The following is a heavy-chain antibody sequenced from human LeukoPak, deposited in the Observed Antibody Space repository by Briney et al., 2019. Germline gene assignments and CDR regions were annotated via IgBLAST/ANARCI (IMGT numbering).Heavy chain of an antibody. Sequence: PSETLSLTCTVSGGSISNYYWSWIREPPGKGLGWIAYIYYSGSTNYNPSLKSRVTISVDTSKNQISLNLTSVTTADTAVYYCARMPDILTGLDPWGQGTVVTVSS. J-gene: IGHJ5*02. V-gene: IGHV4-59*01. D-gene: IGHD3-9*01. CDR1: GGSISNYY. CDR2: IYYSGST. CDR3: ARMPDILTGLDP.